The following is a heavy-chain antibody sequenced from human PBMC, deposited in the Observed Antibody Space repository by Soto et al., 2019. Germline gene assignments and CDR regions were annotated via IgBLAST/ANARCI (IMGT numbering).Heavy chain of an antibody. Sequence: QVQLVESGGGVVQPGTSLRLSCVASGFTFSNYGMHWVRQAPGKGLEWVAVISYEGSNKYYADSVEGRFTIARDNSKNTLYLQMNSLRAEDTAIYYCAKELVVHFGEHLYFASWGQGTLVTVSS. D-gene: IGHD2-2*01. J-gene: IGHJ4*02. CDR2: ISYEGSNK. V-gene: IGHV3-30*18. CDR1: GFTFSNYG. CDR3: AKELVVHFGEHLYFAS.